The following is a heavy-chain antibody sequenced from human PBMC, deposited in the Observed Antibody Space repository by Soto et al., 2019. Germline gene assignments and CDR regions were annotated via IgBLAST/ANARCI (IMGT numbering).Heavy chain of an antibody. CDR1: GGTFSSYT. CDR2: IIPILGIA. D-gene: IGHD6-6*01. CDR3: AGDGSSSSGIYWYFDL. V-gene: IGHV1-69*08. Sequence: QVQLVQSGAEVKKPGSSVKVSCKASGGTFSSYTISWVRQAPGQGLEWMGRIIPILGIANYAQKFQGRVTITADKSTSTAYMEVSSLRSEDAAVYYCAGDGSSSSGIYWYFDLWGRGTLVTVSS. J-gene: IGHJ2*01.